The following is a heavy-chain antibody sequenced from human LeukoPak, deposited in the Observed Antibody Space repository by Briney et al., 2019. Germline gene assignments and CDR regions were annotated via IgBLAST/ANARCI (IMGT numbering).Heavy chain of an antibody. Sequence: PSETLSLTCAVYGGSFSGYYWSWIRQPPGKGLEWIGEINHSGSTNYNPSLKSRVTISVDTSKNQISLKLSSVTAADTAVYYCARDNIVVVPAAILRLYYYYYYMDVWGKGTTVTVSS. CDR2: INHSGST. D-gene: IGHD2-2*01. CDR1: GGSFSGYY. CDR3: ARDNIVVVPAAILRLYYYYYYMDV. J-gene: IGHJ6*03. V-gene: IGHV4-34*01.